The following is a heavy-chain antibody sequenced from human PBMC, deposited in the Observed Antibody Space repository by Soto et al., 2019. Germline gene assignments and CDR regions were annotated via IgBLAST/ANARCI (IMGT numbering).Heavy chain of an antibody. CDR3: AKGTNEQGAFDY. CDR2: ISWNSGSI. V-gene: IGHV3-9*01. CDR1: GYTFDDYA. J-gene: IGHJ4*02. D-gene: IGHD1-1*01. Sequence: PGGSMKLACAASGYTFDDYAVPGAGKAPGKGLEWVSGISWNSGSIGYADSVKGRFTISRDNAKNSLYLQMNSLRAEDTALYYCAKGTNEQGAFDYWGQGTLVTVSS.